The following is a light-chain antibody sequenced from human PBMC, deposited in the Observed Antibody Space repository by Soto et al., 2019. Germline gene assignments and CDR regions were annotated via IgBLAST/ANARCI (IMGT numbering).Light chain of an antibody. CDR2: DAS. CDR1: QSVSSY. J-gene: IGKJ1*01. V-gene: IGKV3-11*01. Sequence: EIVLTQSPATLSLSPGDRATLSCRASQSVSSYLAWYQQKPGQAPRLLIYDASNRATGIPARFSGSGSGTDFTLTISSLETEDFAVYYCQQYGSSYPWTFGQGTKVDIK. CDR3: QQYGSSYPWT.